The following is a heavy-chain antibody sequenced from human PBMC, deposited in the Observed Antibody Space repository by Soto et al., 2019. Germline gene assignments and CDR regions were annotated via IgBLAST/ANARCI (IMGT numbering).Heavy chain of an antibody. V-gene: IGHV3-23*01. Sequence: EVQLLESGEGLVQPGGSLRLSCAASGFTFSSYAMSWVRQAPGKGLEWVSAISGSGGSTYYADSVKGRFTISRDNSKNTLYLQMNSLRAEDTAVYYCATYDSSGYSRDYWGQGTLVTVSS. CDR1: GFTFSSYA. CDR3: ATYDSSGYSRDY. J-gene: IGHJ4*02. D-gene: IGHD3-22*01. CDR2: ISGSGGST.